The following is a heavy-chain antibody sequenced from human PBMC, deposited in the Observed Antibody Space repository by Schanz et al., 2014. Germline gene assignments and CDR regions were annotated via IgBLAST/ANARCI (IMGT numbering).Heavy chain of an antibody. CDR2: VSRSTPDI. D-gene: IGHD3-3*01. Sequence: EVQLVESGGGLIQPGGSLRLSCAASGFGFSSYGMNWVRQAPGKGLEWVSYVSRSTPDIYYADSVKGRFTMSRDNAKNSVFLQMNSLRAEDTAVYYCVRDSFFAFDYWGQGTLVTVSS. CDR1: GFGFSSYG. J-gene: IGHJ4*02. V-gene: IGHV3-48*01. CDR3: VRDSFFAFDY.